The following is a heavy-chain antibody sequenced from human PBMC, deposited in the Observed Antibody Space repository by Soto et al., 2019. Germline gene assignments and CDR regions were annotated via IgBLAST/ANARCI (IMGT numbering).Heavy chain of an antibody. J-gene: IGHJ4*02. V-gene: IGHV4-31*03. Sequence: SETLSLTCTVSGGSISSGGYYWSWIRQHPGKGLEWIGYIHYSGSTYYNPSLKSRVTISVDTSKNQFSLKLSSVTAADTAVYYCARDFGNSWYYFDYWGQGTLVTVSS. CDR3: ARDFGNSWYYFDY. D-gene: IGHD6-13*01. CDR2: IHYSGST. CDR1: GGSISSGGYY.